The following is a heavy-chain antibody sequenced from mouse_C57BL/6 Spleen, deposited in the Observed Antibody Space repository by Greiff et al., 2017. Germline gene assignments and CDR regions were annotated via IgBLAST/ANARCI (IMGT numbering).Heavy chain of an antibody. CDR3: ARSGVRAMDD. Sequence: VQLKESGAELVKPGASVKLSCTASGFNIKDYYMHWVKQRTEQGLEWIGRIDPEDGATKYAPKFQGKATITADTSSNTSYLQLSSLTSEDTAVYYCARSGVRAMDDWGQGTSVTVSS. CDR2: IDPEDGAT. J-gene: IGHJ4*01. V-gene: IGHV14-2*01. CDR1: GFNIKDYY. D-gene: IGHD2-13*01.